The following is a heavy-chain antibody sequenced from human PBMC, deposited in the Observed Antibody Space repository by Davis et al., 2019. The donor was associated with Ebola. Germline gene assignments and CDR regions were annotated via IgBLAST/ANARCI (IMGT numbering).Heavy chain of an antibody. D-gene: IGHD3-3*01. V-gene: IGHV3-64D*08. CDR3: VRVRGGITMSGEGDFYGLDV. CDR2: ISSNGGST. CDR1: GFTFSSYA. J-gene: IGHJ6*02. Sequence: GGSLRLSCSASGFTFSSYAMHWVRQAPGKGLEYVSAISSNGGSTYYADSVKGRFTISRDNSKNTLYLQMSSLRAEDTALYYCVRVRGGITMSGEGDFYGLDVWGQGTTVTVSS.